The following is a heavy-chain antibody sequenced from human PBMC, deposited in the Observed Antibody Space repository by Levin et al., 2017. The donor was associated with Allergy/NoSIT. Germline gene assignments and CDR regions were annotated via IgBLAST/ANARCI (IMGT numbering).Heavy chain of an antibody. J-gene: IGHJ5*02. CDR2: INHSGST. CDR1: GGSFSGYY. Sequence: PSETLSLTCAVYGGSFSGYYWSWIRQPPGKGLEWIGEINHSGSTNYNPSLKSRVTISVDTSKNQFSLKLSSVTAADTAVYYCASRKYGSGSYGFRRWFDPWGQGTLVTVSS. CDR3: ASRKYGSGSYGFRRWFDP. D-gene: IGHD3-10*01. V-gene: IGHV4-34*01.